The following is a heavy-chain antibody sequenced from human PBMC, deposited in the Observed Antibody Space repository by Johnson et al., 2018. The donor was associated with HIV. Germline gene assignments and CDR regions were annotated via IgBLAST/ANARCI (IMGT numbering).Heavy chain of an antibody. CDR1: GFTFSNYG. V-gene: IGHV3-30*18. CDR2: ISYDGRNK. CDR3: ANRRGIGDGTTGSLDI. J-gene: IGHJ3*02. Sequence: QVQLVESGGGVVQPGRSLRLSCVVSGFTFSNYGMHWVRQAPGKGLEWVAVISYDGRNKYYADSVKGRFTISRDNSKNTLFLQMNSLRPEDTAVYYCANRRGIGDGTTGSLDIWGQGTMVTVSS. D-gene: IGHD1-1*01.